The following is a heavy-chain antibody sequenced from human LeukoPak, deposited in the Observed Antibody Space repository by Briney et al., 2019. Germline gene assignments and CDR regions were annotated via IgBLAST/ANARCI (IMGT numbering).Heavy chain of an antibody. D-gene: IGHD6-25*01. Sequence: SETLSLTCTVSGGSISNYYWGWIRQPPGKGLEWIGYIYYSGSTNYNPSLKSRVTISIDTSKNQFSLKLSSVTAADTAVYYCARRLATQNKTWFDPWGQGALVTVSA. CDR1: GGSISNYY. CDR2: IYYSGST. V-gene: IGHV4-59*01. CDR3: ARRLATQNKTWFDP. J-gene: IGHJ5*02.